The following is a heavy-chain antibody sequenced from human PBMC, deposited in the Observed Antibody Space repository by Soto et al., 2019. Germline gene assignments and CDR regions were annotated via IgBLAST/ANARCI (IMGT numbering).Heavy chain of an antibody. V-gene: IGHV4-4*07. CDR1: GGSMSSNY. CDR3: ARDQRLDSYSSPLYLYFDS. D-gene: IGHD6-19*01. J-gene: IGHJ4*02. Sequence: SENLSLTCTVSGGSMSSNYWSWIRQSAGKGLEWIGRIYTSGTTNYNPSIKSRVTMSVDKSKNRFSLKLTSVTAADTAVYYCARDQRLDSYSSPLYLYFDSWGQGSLVTVSS. CDR2: IYTSGTT.